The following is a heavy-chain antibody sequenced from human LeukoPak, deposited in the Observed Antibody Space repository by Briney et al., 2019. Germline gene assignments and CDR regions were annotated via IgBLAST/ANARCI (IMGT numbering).Heavy chain of an antibody. CDR2: IIPILGIA. D-gene: IGHD3-10*01. J-gene: IGHJ5*02. V-gene: IGHV1-69*04. Sequence: SVKVSCKASGGTFSSYAISWVRQAPGQGLEWMGRIIPILGIANYAQKFQGRVTITADKPTSTAYMELSSLRSEDTAVYYCATDIGPTYYYGSGSYHWGQGTLVTVSS. CDR1: GGTFSSYA. CDR3: ATDIGPTYYYGSGSYH.